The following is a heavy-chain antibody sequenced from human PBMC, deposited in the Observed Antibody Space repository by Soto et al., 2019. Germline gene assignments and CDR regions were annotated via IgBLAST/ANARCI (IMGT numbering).Heavy chain of an antibody. CDR2: FYASGST. Sequence: QLQLQESGPGLVKPSETLSLTCSVSGDSISSTISYWGGMRQPPGEGLELIGSFYASGSTYYNRSRISPVTTSVDTSNKLCRLTFSSVTVSDTAVNCFARHDALNVPWAGSDYWGQGTMVTVSS. D-gene: IGHD6-19*01. CDR1: GDSISSTISY. J-gene: IGHJ4*02. CDR3: ARHDALNVPWAGSDY. V-gene: IGHV4-39*01.